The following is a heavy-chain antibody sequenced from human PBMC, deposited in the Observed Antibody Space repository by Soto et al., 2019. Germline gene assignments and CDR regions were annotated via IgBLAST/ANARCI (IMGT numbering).Heavy chain of an antibody. CDR3: ALTYSTSWYWFDP. J-gene: IGHJ5*02. CDR1: GFSLSNAGLG. D-gene: IGHD6-13*01. V-gene: IGHV2-26*04. CDR2: IFSNDEK. Sequence: QVTVKESGPVLVKPTETLTLTCTVSGFSLSNAGLGVSWIRQPPGKALEWLAHIFSNDEKSYSPSLKSRLTISKDTSKSPVVLIMTNMDPVDTATYYCALTYSTSWYWFDPWGQGTLVTVSS.